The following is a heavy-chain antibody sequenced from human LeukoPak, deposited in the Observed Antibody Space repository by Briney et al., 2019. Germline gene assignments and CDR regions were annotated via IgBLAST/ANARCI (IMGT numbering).Heavy chain of an antibody. J-gene: IGHJ5*02. CDR1: GGSISSSSYY. CDR2: IYYSGST. CDR3: ARQKASGSYYKVLNWFDP. D-gene: IGHD3-10*01. V-gene: IGHV4-39*01. Sequence: PSETLSLTCTVSGGSISSSSYYWGWIRQPPGKGLEWIGSIYYSGSTYYNPSLKSRVTISVDTSKSQFSLKLSPVTAADTAVYYCARQKASGSYYKVLNWFDPWGQGTLVTVSS.